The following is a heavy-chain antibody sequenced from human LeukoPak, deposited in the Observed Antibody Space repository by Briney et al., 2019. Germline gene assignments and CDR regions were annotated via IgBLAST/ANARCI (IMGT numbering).Heavy chain of an antibody. D-gene: IGHD3-3*01. V-gene: IGHV1-46*01. J-gene: IGHJ4*02. CDR3: ARGFFWSGYCSYYFDY. Sequence: VASVKVSCKASGYTFTSYYMHWVRQAPGQGLEWMGIINPSGGSTSYAQKFQGRVTMTRDTSTSTVYMELSSLRSEDTAVYYCARGFFWSGYCSYYFDYWGQGTLVTVSS. CDR2: INPSGGST. CDR1: GYTFTSYY.